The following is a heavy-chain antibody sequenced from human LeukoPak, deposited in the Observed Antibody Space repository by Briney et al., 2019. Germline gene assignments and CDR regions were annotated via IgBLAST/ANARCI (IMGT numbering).Heavy chain of an antibody. J-gene: IGHJ6*03. CDR3: AKGRYSGSYYYYMDV. V-gene: IGHV3-23*01. CDR1: GFTFSSYA. Sequence: PGGSLRLSCAASGFTFSSYAMSWVRQAPGKGLQWVSGISGSGGSTYYADSVKGRFTISRDNSKNTLYLQMNSLRAEDTAVYYCAKGRYSGSYYYYMDVWGKGTMVTVSS. D-gene: IGHD1-26*01. CDR2: ISGSGGST.